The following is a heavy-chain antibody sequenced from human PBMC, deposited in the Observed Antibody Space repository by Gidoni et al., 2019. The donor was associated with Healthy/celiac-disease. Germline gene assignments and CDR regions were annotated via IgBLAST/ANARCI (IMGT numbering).Heavy chain of an antibody. J-gene: IGHJ6*03. D-gene: IGHD3-10*01. CDR3: ATEPSSGSYSYYYYYMDV. V-gene: IGHV1-69*04. CDR2: IIPILGIA. CDR1: GGTFSSYA. Sequence: QVQLVQSGAEVKKPGSSVKVSCKASGGTFSSYAIRWVRQAPGQGLEWMGRIIPILGIANYAQKFQGRVTITADKSTSTAYMELSSLRSEDTAVYYCATEPSSGSYSYYYYYMDVWGKGTTVTVSS.